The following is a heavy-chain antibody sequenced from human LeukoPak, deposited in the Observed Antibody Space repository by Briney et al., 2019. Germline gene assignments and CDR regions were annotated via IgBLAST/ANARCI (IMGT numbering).Heavy chain of an antibody. J-gene: IGHJ4*02. CDR2: IKQGGSEI. CDR1: GFTFSRFW. D-gene: IGHD4-11*01. V-gene: IGHV3-7*01. Sequence: GGSLRLSCSASGFTFSRFWMSWVRQAPGKGLEYVALIKQGGSEIYHMDSVKGRFTISRDDATNSLYLQMNSLRVEDTALYYCARDRESESDSEGDYWVQGTLVTVSS. CDR3: ARDRESESDSEGDY.